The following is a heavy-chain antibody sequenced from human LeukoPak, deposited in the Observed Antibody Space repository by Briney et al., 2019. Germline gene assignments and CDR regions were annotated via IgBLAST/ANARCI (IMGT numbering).Heavy chain of an antibody. CDR2: MNPNSGNT. CDR3: ATIHYDSGGAFDI. J-gene: IGHJ3*02. CDR1: GYTFTGYY. D-gene: IGHD3-22*01. Sequence: ASVNVSCKTSGYTFTGYYMHWVRQAPGQGLEWMGWMNPNSGNTGYAQKFQGRVTMTEDTSTDTAYMELSSLRSEDTAVYYCATIHYDSGGAFDIWGQGTMVTVSS. V-gene: IGHV1-8*02.